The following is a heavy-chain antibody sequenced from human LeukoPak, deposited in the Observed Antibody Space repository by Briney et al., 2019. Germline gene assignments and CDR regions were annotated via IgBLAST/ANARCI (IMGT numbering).Heavy chain of an antibody. Sequence: GGSLRLSCAASGFTFSSYGMHWVRQAPGKGLEWVAVISYDGSKKYYADSVKGRFTISRDNSKNTLYLQMNSLRAEDTAVYYCAQRGEYSSHWYGIDPWGQGTLVTVSS. CDR3: AQRGEYSSHWYGIDP. J-gene: IGHJ5*02. CDR2: ISYDGSKK. CDR1: GFTFSSYG. V-gene: IGHV3-30*18. D-gene: IGHD6-19*01.